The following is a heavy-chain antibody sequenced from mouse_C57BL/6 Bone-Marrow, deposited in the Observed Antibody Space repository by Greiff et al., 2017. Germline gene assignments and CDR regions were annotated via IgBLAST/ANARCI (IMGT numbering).Heavy chain of an antibody. Sequence: VQLQQSVAELVRPGASVKLSCTASGFNIKNTYMHWVKQRPEQGLEWIGRIDPANGNTKYAPQFQGKATITADTSSNTAALQLSSLTSEDTAIYYCARVGGTTVVADYFDDWGQGSTRTVSS. D-gene: IGHD1-1*01. CDR3: ARVGGTTVVADYFDD. CDR1: GFNIKNTY. J-gene: IGHJ2*01. V-gene: IGHV14-3*01. CDR2: IDPANGNT.